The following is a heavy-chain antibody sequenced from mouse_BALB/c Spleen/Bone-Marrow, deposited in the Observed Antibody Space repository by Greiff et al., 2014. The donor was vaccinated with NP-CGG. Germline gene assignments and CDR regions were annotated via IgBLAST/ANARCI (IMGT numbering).Heavy chain of an antibody. Sequence: VQLQQSGPELVKPGASVRISCKASGYTFTSYYIHWVKQRPGQGLEWTGWIYPGNVNTKYNEKFKGKATLTADKSSSTAYMQLSSLTSEDSAVYFCARRVHYYGFYFDYWGQGTTLTVSS. CDR3: ARRVHYYGFYFDY. CDR2: IYPGNVNT. V-gene: IGHV1S56*01. D-gene: IGHD1-2*01. CDR1: GYTFTSYY. J-gene: IGHJ2*01.